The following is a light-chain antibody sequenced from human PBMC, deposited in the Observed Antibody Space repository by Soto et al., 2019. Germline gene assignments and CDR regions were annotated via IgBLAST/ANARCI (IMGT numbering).Light chain of an antibody. CDR1: QSLSSNY. V-gene: IGKV3-20*01. CDR2: GAS. Sequence: EIVLTQSPGTLSLSPGERATLSCRASQSLSSNYLAWYQQRPGQAPRLLIYGASTRATGIPDRFSGSGSGTDFTLTISRLEPEDLAVYYCQEHGSSPRTFGQGTKVEIK. CDR3: QEHGSSPRT. J-gene: IGKJ1*01.